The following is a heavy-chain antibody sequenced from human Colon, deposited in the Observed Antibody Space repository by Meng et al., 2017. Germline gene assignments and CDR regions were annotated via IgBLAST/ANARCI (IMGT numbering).Heavy chain of an antibody. V-gene: IGHV1-3*01. CDR2: IYPADGNR. CDR1: GYSFTSYG. Sequence: QVQLVQSGAELTKPGASVKVSCQASGYSFTSYGMHWLRQAPGQRPEWMGWIYPADGNRRYSQKFQDRLTITTDTFARTAYMELSSLRSEDTAVYFCARDERGGPYYFDYWGQGTLVTVSS. J-gene: IGHJ4*02. CDR3: ARDERGGPYYFDY.